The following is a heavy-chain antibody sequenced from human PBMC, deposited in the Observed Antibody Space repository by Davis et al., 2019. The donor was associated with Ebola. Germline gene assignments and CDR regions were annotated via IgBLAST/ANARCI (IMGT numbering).Heavy chain of an antibody. D-gene: IGHD3-22*01. CDR2: IYPHDSAA. CDR1: GYSLTNYW. V-gene: IGHV5-51*01. J-gene: IGHJ4*02. Sequence: KVSCKGSGYSLTNYWIGWVRQMPGKGLEWMGIIYPHDSAARYSPSFQGQVTISADKSINTAYLQWSSLKASDTAMYYCARQGSWDSSGSYYDYWGQGTLVTVSS. CDR3: ARQGSWDSSGSYYDY.